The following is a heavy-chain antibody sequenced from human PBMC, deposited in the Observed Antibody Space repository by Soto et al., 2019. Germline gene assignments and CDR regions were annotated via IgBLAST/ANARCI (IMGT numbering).Heavy chain of an antibody. Sequence: SVKVSCKASGGTFSSYAISWVRQAPGQGLEWMGGIIPIFGTANYAQKFQGRVTITADESTSTAYMELSSLRSEDTAVYYCADAVADYYYGMDVWGQGTTVTVSS. V-gene: IGHV1-69*13. D-gene: IGHD6-19*01. CDR1: GGTFSSYA. CDR3: ADAVADYYYGMDV. CDR2: IIPIFGTA. J-gene: IGHJ6*02.